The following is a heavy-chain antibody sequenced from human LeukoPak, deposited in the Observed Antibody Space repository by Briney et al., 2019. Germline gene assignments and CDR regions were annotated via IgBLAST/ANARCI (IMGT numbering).Heavy chain of an antibody. Sequence: GASVKVSCKASGYTFTGYYMHWVRQAPGQGLEWMGWINPNSGGTNYAQKFQGRVTITADESTSTAYMELSSLRSEDTAVYYCARDIAAQRAYYYYYMDVWGKGTTVTVSS. J-gene: IGHJ6*03. CDR1: GYTFTGYY. CDR3: ARDIAAQRAYYYYYMDV. V-gene: IGHV1-2*02. CDR2: INPNSGGT. D-gene: IGHD6-6*01.